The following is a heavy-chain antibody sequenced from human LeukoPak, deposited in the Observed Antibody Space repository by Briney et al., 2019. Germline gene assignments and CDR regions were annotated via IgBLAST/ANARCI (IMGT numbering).Heavy chain of an antibody. Sequence: PSETLSLTCTVSGGSFSSGSYYWSWIRQPAGKGLEWIRRIYTTGSTNYNPSLKSRVTISVETSKNQFSLKLSSVTAADTAVYYCARGGGDWGFHQSDYWGQGTLVTGSS. V-gene: IGHV4-61*02. CDR1: GGSFSSGSYY. CDR2: IYTTGST. J-gene: IGHJ4*02. CDR3: ARGGGDWGFHQSDY. D-gene: IGHD2-21*01.